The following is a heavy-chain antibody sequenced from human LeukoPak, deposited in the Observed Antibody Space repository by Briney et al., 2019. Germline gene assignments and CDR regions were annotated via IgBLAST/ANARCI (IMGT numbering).Heavy chain of an antibody. V-gene: IGHV1-58*02. CDR3: AADPDTTMAFDC. CDR1: GFTFTSSS. Sequence: SVKVSRKASGFTFTSSSIQWIRQARGQRLEWIGWIVADSTDTYYAQTFQERVTIPRDMSTSTAYLELTSLRSEDPAVYYCAADPDTTMAFDCWGQGTLVTVSS. CDR2: IVADSTDT. D-gene: IGHD5-18*01. J-gene: IGHJ4*02.